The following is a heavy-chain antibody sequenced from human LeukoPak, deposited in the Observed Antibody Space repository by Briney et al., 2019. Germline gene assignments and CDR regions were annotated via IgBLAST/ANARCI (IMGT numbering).Heavy chain of an antibody. CDR3: ARDDETFGDSFDC. J-gene: IGHJ4*02. CDR1: GASISSGGYF. CDR2: LYTNGGA. D-gene: IGHD2/OR15-2a*01. V-gene: IGHV4-61*02. Sequence: SETLSLTCTVSGASISSGGYFRTWIRQPAGKGLEWIGRLYTNGGATYNPSLKSRVTFSLDTSSQFSLKLTSVTAADTAVYFCARDDETFGDSFDCWGPGTLVTVSS.